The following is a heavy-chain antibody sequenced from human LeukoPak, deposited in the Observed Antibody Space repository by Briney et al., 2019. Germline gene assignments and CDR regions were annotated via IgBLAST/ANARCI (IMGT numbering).Heavy chain of an antibody. Sequence: ASVKVSRKASGGTFSSYAISWVRQAPGQGLEWMGWISAYNGNTNYAQKLQGRVTMTTDTSTSTAYMELRSLRSDDTAVYYCARSSSVTIPGYYFDYWGQGTLVTVSS. V-gene: IGHV1-18*01. J-gene: IGHJ4*02. D-gene: IGHD2-21*01. CDR3: ARSSSVTIPGYYFDY. CDR2: ISAYNGNT. CDR1: GGTFSSYA.